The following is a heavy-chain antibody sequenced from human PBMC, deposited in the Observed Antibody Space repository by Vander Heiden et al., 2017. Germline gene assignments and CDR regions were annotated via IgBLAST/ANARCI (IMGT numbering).Heavy chain of an antibody. CDR1: GASTSSSNW. CDR3: ARLHLEDYYDTSGYPSYYYYGMDV. Sequence: QVQLQESGPGLAKPSGTLSLTCAVSGASTSSSNWWAWIRQPPGKGLEWIGEIYHSGNTNYNPSLKSRVTISLDKSKNQFSLRLISVTAADTAVYYCARLHLEDYYDTSGYPSYYYYGMDVWGQGTAVTVSS. D-gene: IGHD3-22*01. V-gene: IGHV4-4*02. J-gene: IGHJ6*02. CDR2: IYHSGNT.